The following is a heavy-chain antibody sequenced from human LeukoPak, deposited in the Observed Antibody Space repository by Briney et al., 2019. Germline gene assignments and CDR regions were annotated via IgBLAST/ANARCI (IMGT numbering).Heavy chain of an antibody. J-gene: IGHJ4*02. D-gene: IGHD3-22*01. Sequence: ASVKVSCKASGYTFTSYAMHWVRQAPGQRLEWMGWINAGNGNTKYSQKFQGRVTMTRNTSISTAYMELSSLRSEDTAVYYCARVRYYYDSSGYYNYWGQGTLVTVSS. CDR3: ARVRYYYDSSGYYNY. CDR1: GYTFTSYA. CDR2: INAGNGNT. V-gene: IGHV1-3*01.